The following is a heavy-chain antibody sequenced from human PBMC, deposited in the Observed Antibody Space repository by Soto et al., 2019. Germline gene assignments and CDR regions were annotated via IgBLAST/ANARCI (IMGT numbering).Heavy chain of an antibody. CDR3: ARHFDVDPSLDHYYFDL. D-gene: IGHD3-9*01. CDR1: GVSITPYF. Sequence: QVLLQDSGPGLVKPSETLSLTCTVSGVSITPYFWSWIRQRAGEAPEWLGHIYASGRTTYNPSLKSRVTMFVSQTQVSLRLTSVTAADTAVYYCARHFDVDPSLDHYYFDLWGRGALVTVSS. J-gene: IGHJ2*01. CDR2: IYASGRT. V-gene: IGHV4-4*07.